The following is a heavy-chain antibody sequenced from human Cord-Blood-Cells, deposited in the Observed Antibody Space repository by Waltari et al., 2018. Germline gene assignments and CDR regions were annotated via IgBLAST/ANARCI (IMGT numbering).Heavy chain of an antibody. J-gene: IGHJ4*02. CDR1: GYSISSGYY. D-gene: IGHD3-16*01. CDR3: ARGGLPVLFY. V-gene: IGHV4-38-2*01. CDR2: IYHSGST. Sequence: QVQLQESGPGLVKPSETLSLTCAVSGYSISSGYYWGWIRQPPGKGLEWIGSIYHSGSTDYNPSLKSRVTISVDTSKSQFSLKLSSVTAADTAVYYCARGGLPVLFYWGQGTLVTVSS.